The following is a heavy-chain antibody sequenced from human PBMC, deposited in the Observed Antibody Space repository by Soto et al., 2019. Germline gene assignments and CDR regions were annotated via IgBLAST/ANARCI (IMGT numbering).Heavy chain of an antibody. V-gene: IGHV3-23*01. Sequence: LRLSCEASESALSSLAMTWVRQAPGKGLEWVSSFADGGSGPDYADSVKGRFTVSRDTSTNTLYLQMNNLRGDDTAIYYCSFGGGLLSSGWYKYYFDYWGQGTMVTVSS. CDR3: SFGGGLLSSGWYKYYFDY. J-gene: IGHJ4*02. D-gene: IGHD6-19*01. CDR1: ESALSSLA. CDR2: FADGGSGP.